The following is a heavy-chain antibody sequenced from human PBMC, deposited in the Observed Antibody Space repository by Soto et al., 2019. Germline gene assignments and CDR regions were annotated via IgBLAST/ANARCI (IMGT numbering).Heavy chain of an antibody. Sequence: GSLRLSCAASGFTFSSYAMHWVRQAPGKGLEWVAVISYDGSNKYYADSVKGRFTISRDNSKNTLYLQMNSLRAEDTAVYYCARDIFAGYSSGWYDYYYGMDVWGQGTTVTVSS. CDR2: ISYDGSNK. V-gene: IGHV3-30-3*01. CDR3: ARDIFAGYSSGWYDYYYGMDV. D-gene: IGHD6-19*01. J-gene: IGHJ6*02. CDR1: GFTFSSYA.